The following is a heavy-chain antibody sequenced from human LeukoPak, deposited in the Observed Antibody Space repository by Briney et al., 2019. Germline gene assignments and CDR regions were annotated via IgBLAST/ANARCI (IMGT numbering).Heavy chain of an antibody. D-gene: IGHD3-10*02. J-gene: IGHJ6*04. CDR2: ISSSGSTI. V-gene: IGHV3-48*03. CDR3: AELGITMIGGV. CDR1: GFTFSSYE. Sequence: GGSLRLSCAASGFTFSSYEMNWVRQAPGKGLEWVSYISSSGSTIYYADSVKGRFTISRDNAKNSLYLQMNSLRAEDTAVYCCAELGITMIGGVWGKGTTVTISS.